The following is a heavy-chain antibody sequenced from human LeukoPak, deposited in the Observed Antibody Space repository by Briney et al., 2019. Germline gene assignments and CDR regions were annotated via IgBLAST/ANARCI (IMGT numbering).Heavy chain of an antibody. CDR1: GFTFCSYS. D-gene: IGHD2-15*01. J-gene: IGHJ6*02. CDR2: INGSGNRT. CDR3: AKNLYCGGGSCYPSALGMDV. Sequence: GGSLRLSCGASGFTFCSYSMSWVRQAPGEGLEGGSSINGSGNRTYYADSVKGRFTISRDNSKNTLFLQMNSLRAEDTAVYYCAKNLYCGGGSCYPSALGMDVWGQGTTVTVSS. V-gene: IGHV3-23*01.